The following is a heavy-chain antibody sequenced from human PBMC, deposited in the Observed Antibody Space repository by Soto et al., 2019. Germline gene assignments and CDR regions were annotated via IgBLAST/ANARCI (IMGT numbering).Heavy chain of an antibody. CDR1: GFTFSSYS. CDR3: ARDLRIWGSYPRDY. D-gene: IGHD3-16*02. J-gene: IGHJ4*02. Sequence: GGSLRLSCAASGFTFSSYSMNWVRQAPGKGLEWVSYISSSSSTIYYADSVKGRFTISRDNAKNSLYLQMNSLRAEDTAVYYCARDLRIWGSYPRDYWGQGTLVTVSS. CDR2: ISSSSSTI. V-gene: IGHV3-48*01.